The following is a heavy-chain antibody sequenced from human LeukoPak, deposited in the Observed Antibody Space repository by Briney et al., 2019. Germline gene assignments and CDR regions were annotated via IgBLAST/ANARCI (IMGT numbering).Heavy chain of an antibody. Sequence: SETLSLTCTVSTYSISSGHYWGWIRRPPGKGLEWIGSIYHSGNSYYNPSLKSRVTISVDTSKNQFSLKLSSVTAADTAVYYCARVLTGYYNGYYYYMDVWGKGTTVTISS. CDR2: IYHSGNS. J-gene: IGHJ6*03. D-gene: IGHD3-9*01. V-gene: IGHV4-38-2*02. CDR1: TYSISSGHY. CDR3: ARVLTGYYNGYYYYMDV.